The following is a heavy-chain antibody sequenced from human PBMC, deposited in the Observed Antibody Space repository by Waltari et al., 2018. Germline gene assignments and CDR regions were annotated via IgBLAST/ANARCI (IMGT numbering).Heavy chain of an antibody. CDR3: ARDHKQQLVHYYYGMDV. CDR1: GYTFTSYD. D-gene: IGHD6-13*01. V-gene: IGHV1-8*03. Sequence: QVQLVQSGAEVKKPGASVKVSCKASGYTFTSYDINWVRQATGQGLEWMGWMNPNSGNTGYAQKFQGRVTITTDESTSTAYMELSSLRSEDTAVYYLARDHKQQLVHYYYGMDVWGQGTTVTVSS. CDR2: MNPNSGNT. J-gene: IGHJ6*02.